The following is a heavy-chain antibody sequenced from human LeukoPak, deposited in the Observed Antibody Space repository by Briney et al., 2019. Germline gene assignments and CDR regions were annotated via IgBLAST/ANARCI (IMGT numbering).Heavy chain of an antibody. D-gene: IGHD1-26*01. CDR3: ARALREWEPPDGHSYYFDY. J-gene: IGHJ4*02. V-gene: IGHV4-59*01. Sequence: SETLSLTCTVSGGSISSYYWSWIRQPPGKGLEWIGYIYYSGSTNYNPSLKSRVTISVDTSKNQFSLKLSSVTAADTAVYYCARALREWEPPDGHSYYFDYWGQGTLVTVSS. CDR2: IYYSGST. CDR1: GGSISSYY.